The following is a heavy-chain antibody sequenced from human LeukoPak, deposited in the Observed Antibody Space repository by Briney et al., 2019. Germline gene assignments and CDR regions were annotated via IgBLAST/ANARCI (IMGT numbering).Heavy chain of an antibody. CDR3: AKDGQL. D-gene: IGHD5-24*01. Sequence: GGSLRLSCAASGFTFSSYWMHWVRQAPGKGLVWVSRINSDGSSTGYADSVKGRVTISRDNSKNTLYLQMNSLRAGDPAVYYCAKDGQLRGQGTLVTVSS. CDR2: INSDGSST. V-gene: IGHV3-74*01. J-gene: IGHJ4*02. CDR1: GFTFSSYW.